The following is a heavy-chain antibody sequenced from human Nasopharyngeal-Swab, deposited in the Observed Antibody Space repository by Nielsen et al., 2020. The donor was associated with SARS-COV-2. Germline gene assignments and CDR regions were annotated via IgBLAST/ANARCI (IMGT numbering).Heavy chain of an antibody. CDR3: TRRTLSSSGYYFDY. Sequence: SETLSLTCTVSGGSISSYYWSWVRQPPVKGLEWIGSIYYSGSTNYNPSLRSRVTISVDTSKNQISLKLSSVTAADTAVYYCTRRTLSSSGYYFDYWGQGTLVTVSS. CDR1: GGSISSYY. J-gene: IGHJ4*02. V-gene: IGHV4-59*01. D-gene: IGHD2-2*01. CDR2: IYYSGST.